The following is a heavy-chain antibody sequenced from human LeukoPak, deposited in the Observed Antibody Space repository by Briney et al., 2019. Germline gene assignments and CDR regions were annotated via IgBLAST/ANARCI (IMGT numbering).Heavy chain of an antibody. J-gene: IGHJ4*02. D-gene: IGHD3-16*01. CDR2: ISRDGNII. CDR3: ARYVLLMDY. V-gene: IGHV3-11*01. Sequence: KSGGSLRLSCAASGFSFSDHHMSWVRQVPGKGLEWLAYISRDGNIIAYADSVKGRFTISRDNAKQSVYLEMKSLRPEDTAVYYCARYVLLMDYWGQGTLVTVSS. CDR1: GFSFSDHH.